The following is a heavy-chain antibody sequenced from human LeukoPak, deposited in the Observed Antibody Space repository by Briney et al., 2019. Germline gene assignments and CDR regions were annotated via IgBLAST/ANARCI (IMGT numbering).Heavy chain of an antibody. V-gene: IGHV1-69*13. CDR2: IIPIFGTA. Sequence: ASVKVSCKASGGTFSSYAISWVRQAPGQGLEWMGGIIPIFGTANYAQKFQGRVTFTADESTSTAYMELSSLRSEDTAVYYCARDGGGGWYTDDYWGQGTLVTVSS. J-gene: IGHJ4*02. D-gene: IGHD6-19*01. CDR1: GGTFSSYA. CDR3: ARDGGGGWYTDDY.